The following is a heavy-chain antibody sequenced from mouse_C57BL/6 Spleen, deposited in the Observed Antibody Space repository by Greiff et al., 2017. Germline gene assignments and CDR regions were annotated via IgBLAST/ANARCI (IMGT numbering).Heavy chain of an antibody. CDR3: ARGDAAYSNSLNAIDY. D-gene: IGHD2-5*01. CDR1: GYSITSGYY. CDR2: ISYDGSN. J-gene: IGHJ4*01. Sequence: EVQRVESGPGLVKPSQSLSLTCSVTGYSITSGYYWNWIRQFPGNKLEWMGYISYDGSNKYNPSLKNRISITRDTSMNQFFLNLNSVTTGDTATYYCARGDAAYSNSLNAIDYWGQGTSVTVSS. V-gene: IGHV3-6*01.